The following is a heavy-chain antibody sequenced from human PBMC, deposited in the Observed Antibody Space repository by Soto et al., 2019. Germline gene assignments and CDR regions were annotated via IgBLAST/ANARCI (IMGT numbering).Heavy chain of an antibody. CDR2: ISGSGGST. V-gene: IGHV3-23*01. D-gene: IGHD6-19*01. Sequence: EVQLLESGEGLVQPGGSLRLSCAASGFTFSSYAMSWVRQAPGKGLEWVSAISGSGGSTYYADSVKGRFTISRDNSKNTLYLQMNSLRAEDTAVYYCAKDLWSSGWYGDYGMDVWGQGTTVTVSS. J-gene: IGHJ6*02. CDR3: AKDLWSSGWYGDYGMDV. CDR1: GFTFSSYA.